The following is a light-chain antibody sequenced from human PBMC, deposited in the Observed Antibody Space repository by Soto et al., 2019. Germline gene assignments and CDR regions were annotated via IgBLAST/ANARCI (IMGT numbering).Light chain of an antibody. Sequence: DIQMTQSPSSLSASVGDRVTITCRASQSISTYLNWYQQKPGKAPKLLIYAASNLQSGVPSRFSGSGSGTDFTLTISSLQPEDFATYYCQQSYTTPPEYTFGQGPRWIS. J-gene: IGKJ2*01. V-gene: IGKV1-39*01. CDR2: AAS. CDR3: QQSYTTPPEYT. CDR1: QSISTY.